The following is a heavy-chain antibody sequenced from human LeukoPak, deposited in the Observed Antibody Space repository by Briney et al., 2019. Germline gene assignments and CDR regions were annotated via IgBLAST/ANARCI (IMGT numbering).Heavy chain of an antibody. D-gene: IGHD3-22*01. CDR2: INPNSGGT. V-gene: IGHV1-2*02. CDR1: GYTFTGYY. CDR3: ARGWLFHHYFDY. Sequence: GASVKVSFKASGYTFTGYYMHWVRQAPGQGLEWMGWINPNSGGTNYAQKFQGRVTMTRDTSISTAYMELSRLRSDDAAGYYCARGWLFHHYFDYWGQGTLVTVSS. J-gene: IGHJ4*02.